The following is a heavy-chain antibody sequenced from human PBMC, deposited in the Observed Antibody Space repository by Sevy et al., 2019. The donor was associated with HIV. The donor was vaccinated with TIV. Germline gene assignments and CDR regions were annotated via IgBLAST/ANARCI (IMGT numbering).Heavy chain of an antibody. CDR1: GFTFAKYS. D-gene: IGHD2-8*01. CDR2: FSFGCGRI. CDR3: AREGCTQPHDY. Sequence: GWSLRLSCAASGFTFAKYSMSWVRQAPGKGLEWVSTFSFGCGRINYADSVKGRFTISRDDSKNTLFLQMNSLRAEDTATYFCAREGCTQPHDYXGQGTLVTVSS. J-gene: IGHJ4*02. V-gene: IGHV3-23*01.